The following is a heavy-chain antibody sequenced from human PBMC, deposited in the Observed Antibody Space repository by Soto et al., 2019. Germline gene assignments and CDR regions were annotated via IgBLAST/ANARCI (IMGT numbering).Heavy chain of an antibody. CDR2: IYYSGST. CDR1: GGSISSYY. J-gene: IGHJ4*02. Sequence: PSETLSLTCTVSGGSISSYYWSWIRQPTGKGLEWIGYIYYSGSTNYNPSLKSRVTISVDTSKNQFSLKLSSVTAADTAVYYCARARGYYYGSGSYYNFDYWGQGTLVTVSS. V-gene: IGHV4-59*01. D-gene: IGHD3-10*01. CDR3: ARARGYYYGSGSYYNFDY.